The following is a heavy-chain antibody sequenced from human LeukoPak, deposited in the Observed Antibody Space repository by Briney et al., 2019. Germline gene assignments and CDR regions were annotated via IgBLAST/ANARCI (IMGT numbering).Heavy chain of an antibody. V-gene: IGHV4-61*02. CDR2: IYTSGST. J-gene: IGHJ5*02. Sequence: SQTLSLTCTVSGGSISSGNYYWSWIRQPAGKGLEWIGRIYTSGSTNYNPSLKSRVTMSVDTSKNQFSLKLNSVTAADTAVYYCARDPSRKDGFDPWGQGTLVTVSS. CDR1: GGSISSGNYY. D-gene: IGHD2-15*01. CDR3: ARDPSRKDGFDP.